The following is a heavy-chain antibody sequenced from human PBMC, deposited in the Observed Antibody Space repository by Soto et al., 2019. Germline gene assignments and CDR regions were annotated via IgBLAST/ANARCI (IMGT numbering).Heavy chain of an antibody. J-gene: IGHJ6*02. V-gene: IGHV1-69*13. CDR3: ASQGQSGSYTTLYYGMDV. CDR2: IIPIFGTA. Sequence: SVKVSCKASGGTFSSYAISWVRQAPGQGLEWMGGIIPIFGTANYAQKFQGRVTITADESTSTAYMELSSLRSEDTAVYYCASQGQSGSYTTLYYGMDVWGQGTTVTVS. CDR1: GGTFSSYA. D-gene: IGHD1-26*01.